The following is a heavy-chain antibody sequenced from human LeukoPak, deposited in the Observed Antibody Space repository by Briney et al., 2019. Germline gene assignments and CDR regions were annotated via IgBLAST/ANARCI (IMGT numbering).Heavy chain of an antibody. V-gene: IGHV4-30-2*01. CDR3: ARRGEYSYYMDV. CDR1: GGSISSGGYS. J-gene: IGHJ6*03. CDR2: IYHSGST. Sequence: PSETLSLTCAVSGGSISSGGYSWSWIRQPPGKGLEWIGYIYHSGSTYYNPSLKSRVTISVDRSKNQFSLKLSSVTAADTAVYYCARRGEYSYYMDVWGKGTTVTVSS.